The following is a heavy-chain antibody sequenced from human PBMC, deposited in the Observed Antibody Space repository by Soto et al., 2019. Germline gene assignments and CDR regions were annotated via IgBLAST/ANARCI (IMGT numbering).Heavy chain of an antibody. J-gene: IGHJ5*01. CDR1: GFSVNGWY. CDR2: LKDRSQNYAT. Sequence: EVQLVESGGGLVQPGGSARLSCAASGFSVNGWYMDWVRQAPGKGLEWVARLKDRSQNYATEYAASVKGRFTVSRHASQNSMYLQMNSLKIEDTAVYYCAREGDARWLDSWGQGTLVTVS. V-gene: IGHV3-72*01. CDR3: AREGDARWLDS. D-gene: IGHD1-26*01.